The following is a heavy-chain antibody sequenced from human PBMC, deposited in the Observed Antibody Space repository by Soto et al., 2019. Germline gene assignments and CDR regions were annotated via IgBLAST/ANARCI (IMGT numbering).Heavy chain of an antibody. D-gene: IGHD1-1*01. CDR3: ARRAETNGWNGFGADKYYFDF. J-gene: IGHJ4*02. Sequence: AAVKVSCKASGYTFTSYDIYWVRQATGQGLEWMGWMNPNTGNSAYAQKFQGRVTVTSDTSINTVHMELSSLRSEDTAVYYCARRAETNGWNGFGADKYYFDFWGQGTLVTVSS. CDR2: MNPNTGNS. V-gene: IGHV1-8*01. CDR1: GYTFTSYD.